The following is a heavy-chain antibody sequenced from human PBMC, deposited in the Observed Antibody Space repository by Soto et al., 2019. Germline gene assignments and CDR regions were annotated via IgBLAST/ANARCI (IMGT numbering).Heavy chain of an antibody. V-gene: IGHV3-33*01. CDR2: IWYDGSNK. D-gene: IGHD3-22*01. CDR3: ARTHTFDSSGYCFDY. CDR1: GFTFSSYG. J-gene: IGHJ4*02. Sequence: GGSLRLCCAASGFTFSSYGMHWVRQAPGKGLEWVAVIWYDGSNKYYADSVKGRFTISRDNSKNTLYLQMNSLRAEDTAVYYCARTHTFDSSGYCFDYWGQGTLVTVSS.